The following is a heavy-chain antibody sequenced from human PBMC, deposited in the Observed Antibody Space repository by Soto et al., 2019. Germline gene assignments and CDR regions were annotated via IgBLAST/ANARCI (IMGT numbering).Heavy chain of an antibody. D-gene: IGHD2-8*01. Sequence: EVQLVESGGGLVKPGGSLRLSCVASGFTFSGYSINWVRQAPGKGLEWVSYISGPSIYIYYADSVKGQFTISRDNAKSAVYMKMNSLRAEDTAVYYCARGFRNGFNVWGQGTTVSVSS. J-gene: IGHJ6*02. CDR1: GFTFSGYS. CDR3: ARGFRNGFNV. CDR2: ISGPSIYI. V-gene: IGHV3-21*01.